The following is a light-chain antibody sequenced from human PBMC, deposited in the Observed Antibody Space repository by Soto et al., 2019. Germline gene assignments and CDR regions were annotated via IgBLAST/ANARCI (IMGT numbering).Light chain of an antibody. Sequence: QAVVTQPPSASGTPGQRVTISCSGSSSNIGSNYVYWYLHLPGAAPKLLIYRNDQRPSGVPDRFSGSKSGTSASLAIGGLRSEDEADYYCATWDDSLSGVVFGGGTKLTVL. CDR2: RND. V-gene: IGLV1-47*01. J-gene: IGLJ2*01. CDR1: SSNIGSNY. CDR3: ATWDDSLSGVV.